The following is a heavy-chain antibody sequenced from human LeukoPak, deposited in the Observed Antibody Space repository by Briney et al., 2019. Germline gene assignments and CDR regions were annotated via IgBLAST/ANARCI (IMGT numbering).Heavy chain of an antibody. CDR1: GGSISSGGYY. Sequence: SQTLSLTCAVSGGSISSGGYYWRWIRQPPGKDLEWIGNIYHSGSTYYNPSLKSRVAISVDRSKNQFSLKLSSVTAADTAVYYCARAFPIDDYGDPDAFDIWGQGTMVTVSS. D-gene: IGHD4-17*01. J-gene: IGHJ3*02. CDR3: ARAFPIDDYGDPDAFDI. V-gene: IGHV4-30-2*01. CDR2: IYHSGST.